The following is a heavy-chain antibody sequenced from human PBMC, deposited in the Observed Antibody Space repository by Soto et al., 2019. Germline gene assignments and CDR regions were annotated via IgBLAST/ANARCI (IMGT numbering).Heavy chain of an antibody. J-gene: IGHJ4*02. CDR3: ARTLRGRGVKYFDD. D-gene: IGHD3-10*01. V-gene: IGHV6-1*01. CDR1: GDSVSNNSVA. CDR2: TYYRSKWHY. Sequence: HTLSLTCAISGDSVSNNSVAWNWVRQSPSRGLEWLGRTYYRSKWHYDYAPSVRSRITINPDTSKNHFSLQLNSVSPEDAAVYYCARTLRGRGVKYFDDWGQGTLVTVSS.